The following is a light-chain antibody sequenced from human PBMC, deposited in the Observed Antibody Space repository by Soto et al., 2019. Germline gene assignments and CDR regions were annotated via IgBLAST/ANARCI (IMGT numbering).Light chain of an antibody. V-gene: IGKV3-15*01. CDR1: QSISSN. CDR2: GAS. J-gene: IGKJ4*01. CDR3: QQFNNYPLT. Sequence: TQSPATLSLSPGERATLSCRASQSISSNLAWYQQKPGQAPRLLIYGASTRATGIPDRFSGSGSGTDFTLTISSLQPADFATYYCQQFNNYPLTFGGGTKGDIK.